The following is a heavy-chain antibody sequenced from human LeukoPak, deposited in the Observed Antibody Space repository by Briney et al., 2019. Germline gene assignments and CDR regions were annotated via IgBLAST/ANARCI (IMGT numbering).Heavy chain of an antibody. CDR1: AFTFSGYW. Sequence: PGGSLRLSCAASAFTFSGYWMSWVRQAPGKGLEWVANIKQDGSEKNYVDSVKGRFSISRDNAKNSLSLQMNSLRAEDTAVYYCAKDSLADIDYWGQGTLVTVSS. CDR3: AKDSLADIDY. J-gene: IGHJ4*02. CDR2: IKQDGSEK. D-gene: IGHD3-16*01. V-gene: IGHV3-7*01.